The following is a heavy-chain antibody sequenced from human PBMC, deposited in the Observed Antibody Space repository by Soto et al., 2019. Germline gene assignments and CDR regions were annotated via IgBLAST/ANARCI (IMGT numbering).Heavy chain of an antibody. CDR1: GGSVSSGSYY. CDR2: IYYSGST. Sequence: QVQLQESGPGLVKPSETLSLTCTVSGGSVSSGSYYWSWIRQPPGTGLEWIGYIYYSGSTTYYPSLKSRVTISVDTSKNQFSLTVSSVTAADTAVYYCARLVNEYFFDYWGQGTLVTVSS. D-gene: IGHD2-8*01. V-gene: IGHV4-61*01. CDR3: ARLVNEYFFDY. J-gene: IGHJ4*02.